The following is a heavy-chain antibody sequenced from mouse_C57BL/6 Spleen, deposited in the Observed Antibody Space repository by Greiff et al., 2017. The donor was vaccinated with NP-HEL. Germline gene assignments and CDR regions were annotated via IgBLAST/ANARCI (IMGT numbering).Heavy chain of an antibody. CDR1: GYTFTDYN. CDR3: ARGRPQWYFDV. J-gene: IGHJ1*03. V-gene: IGHV1-22*01. CDR2: INPNNGGT. Sequence: EVQLQQSGPELVKPGASVKMSCKASGYTFTDYNMHWVKQSHGKSLEWIGYINPNNGGTSYNQKFKGKATFTVNKSSSTAYMELRSLTSEDSAVYYCARGRPQWYFDVWGTGTTVTVSS.